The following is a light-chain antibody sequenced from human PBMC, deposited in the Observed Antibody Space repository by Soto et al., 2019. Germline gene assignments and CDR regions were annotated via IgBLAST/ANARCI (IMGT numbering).Light chain of an antibody. CDR1: SRYVGGYNY. J-gene: IGLJ1*01. CDR3: CSYAGSYTYV. V-gene: IGLV2-11*01. Sequence: SVLTQPRSVSRSPGQSVTISCTGTSRYVGGYNYVSWYQQHPGKAPKLMIYGVSKRPSGVPDRFSGSKSGNTASLTISGLQAEDEAGYYCCSYAGSYTYVFGTGTKVTVL. CDR2: GVS.